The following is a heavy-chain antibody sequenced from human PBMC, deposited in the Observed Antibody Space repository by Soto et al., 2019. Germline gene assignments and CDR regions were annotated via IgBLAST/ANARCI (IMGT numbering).Heavy chain of an antibody. CDR3: SRRGGVPYYYLYYCMGV. Sequence: LRLSWTASGFTCSSYEMNWVRQAPGKALEWVSYISSSGRTINYADSVKGRFTISRDNAKNSLYLQMNSLRAENTAVYYRSRRGGVPYYYLYYCMGVWGQGTRVTVYS. CDR1: GFTCSSYE. J-gene: IGHJ6*02. D-gene: IGHD3-16*01. CDR2: ISSSGRTI. V-gene: IGHV3-48*03.